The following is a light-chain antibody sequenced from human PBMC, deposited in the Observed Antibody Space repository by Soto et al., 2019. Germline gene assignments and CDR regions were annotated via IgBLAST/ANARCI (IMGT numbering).Light chain of an antibody. V-gene: IGLV4-69*01. CDR3: QTWGTGIQL. Sequence: QPVLTQSPSASASLGASVKLTCTLGSGHSSYAIAWHQQQPEKGPRYLMKLNSDGSHTKGDGIPDRFSGSSSGAERYLTISSLQSEDEADYYCQTWGTGIQLFGGGTKVTVL. CDR2: LNSDGSH. J-gene: IGLJ3*02. CDR1: SGHSSYA.